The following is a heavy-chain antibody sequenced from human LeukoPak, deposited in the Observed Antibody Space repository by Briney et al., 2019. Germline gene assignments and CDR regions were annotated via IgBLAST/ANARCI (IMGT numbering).Heavy chain of an antibody. J-gene: IGHJ3*02. CDR2: ISAYNGNT. CDR1: GYTFTSYG. Sequence: ASVTVSCKASGYTFTSYGISWVRQAPGQGLEWMGWISAYNGNTNYAQKLQGRATMTTDTSTSTAYMELRSLRSDDTAVYYCARETSGSYLLGAFDIWGQGTMVTVSS. CDR3: ARETSGSYLLGAFDI. V-gene: IGHV1-18*01. D-gene: IGHD1-26*01.